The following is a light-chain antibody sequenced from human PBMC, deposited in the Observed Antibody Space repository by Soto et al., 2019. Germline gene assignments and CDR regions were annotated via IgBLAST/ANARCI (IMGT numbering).Light chain of an antibody. CDR3: QQYGSLSWT. CDR2: DAS. CDR1: QLISNY. J-gene: IGKJ1*01. V-gene: IGKV3-11*01. Sequence: EIVMTQSPATLSLSPGETATLSCRANQLISNYLAWYQQKPGQAPRLLIYDASNRATGIPARFSGSGSGTDFTLTISRLEPEDFAVYHCQQYGSLSWTFGQGTKVDIK.